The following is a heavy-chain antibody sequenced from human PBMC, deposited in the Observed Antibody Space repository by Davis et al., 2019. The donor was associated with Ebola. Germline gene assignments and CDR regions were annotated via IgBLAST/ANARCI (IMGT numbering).Heavy chain of an antibody. Sequence: SVKVSCKASGGTFSSYAISWVRQAPGQGLEWMGGIIPIFGTANYAQKFQGRVTITADESTSTAYMELSSLRSEDTAVYYCARDLGEGGYSYGLGFDYWGQGTLVTVSS. CDR3: ARDLGEGGYSYGLGFDY. CDR1: GGTFSSYA. V-gene: IGHV1-69*13. D-gene: IGHD5-18*01. CDR2: IIPIFGTA. J-gene: IGHJ4*02.